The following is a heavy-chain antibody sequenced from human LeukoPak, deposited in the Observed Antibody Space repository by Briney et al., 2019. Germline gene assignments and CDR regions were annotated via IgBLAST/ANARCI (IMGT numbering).Heavy chain of an antibody. V-gene: IGHV3-66*01. D-gene: IGHD1-14*01. CDR1: GFTVSSNY. J-gene: IGHJ4*02. CDR3: AREFSPHTDNSFDY. Sequence: GGSLRLSCAASGFTVSSNYMSWVRQAPGKGLEWVSVIYSGGSTYYADSVKGRFTISRDNSKNTLYLQMSSLRAEDTAVYYCAREFSPHTDNSFDYWGQGTLVTVSS. CDR2: IYSGGST.